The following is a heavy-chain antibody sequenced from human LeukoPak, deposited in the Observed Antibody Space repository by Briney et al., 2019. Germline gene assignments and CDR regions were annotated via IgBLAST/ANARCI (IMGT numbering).Heavy chain of an antibody. CDR2: ISSDGSRA. CDR1: GFTLTSYE. D-gene: IGHD2-21*02. J-gene: IGHJ4*02. V-gene: IGHV3-74*01. Sequence: GGSLRLSCAASGFTLTSYEMHWVRQAPGKGLVWVSRISSDGSRAGYADSVKGRFTISRDNAKNTPYLQMNSLRAEDTAIYYCARQLPREVTLDYWGQGTLVTVSS. CDR3: ARQLPREVTLDY.